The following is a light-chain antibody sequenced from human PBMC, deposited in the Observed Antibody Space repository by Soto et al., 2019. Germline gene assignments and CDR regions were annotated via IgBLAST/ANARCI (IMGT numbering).Light chain of an antibody. CDR1: QGISSD. CDR3: QHLHNYPPT. CDR2: DAS. V-gene: IGKV1-9*01. Sequence: DIQVTQSPSFMSASVGDRVTITCRASQGISSDSAWYQQKPGKAPNLLIYDASTLQSGVPSRFSGSGSGTEFTLTISSLQAEDFATYYCQHLHNYPPTFGGGTKVEIK. J-gene: IGKJ4*01.